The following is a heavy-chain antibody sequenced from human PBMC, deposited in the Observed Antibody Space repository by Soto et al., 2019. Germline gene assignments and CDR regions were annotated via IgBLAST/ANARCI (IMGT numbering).Heavy chain of an antibody. CDR2: MNPNSDNT. J-gene: IGHJ6*02. Sequence: QVQLVQSGAEVKKPGASVKVSCKASGYTFTNYDIIWVRQATGQGLEWMGWMNPNSDNTGYAQKFQGRVTMTRNTSISTAYMELGSLRSDDTAVYYCARRVPNGRHGVDVWGQGTTVTVSS. CDR3: ARRVPNGRHGVDV. CDR1: GYTFTNYD. V-gene: IGHV1-8*01.